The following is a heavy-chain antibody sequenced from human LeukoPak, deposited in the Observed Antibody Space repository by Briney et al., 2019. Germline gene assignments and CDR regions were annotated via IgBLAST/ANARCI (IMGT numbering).Heavy chain of an antibody. V-gene: IGHV3-7*01. CDR2: IKQDGSEK. CDR3: ARSTYYFDY. Sequence: PGGSLRLSCAASGFTFSDYWMSWVRQAPGKGLGWVANIKQDGSEKYYVDSVKGRFAISRDDARNSLYLQMNSLRAEDTAVYYCARSTYYFDYWGQGTLVTVSS. D-gene: IGHD2-2*01. J-gene: IGHJ4*02. CDR1: GFTFSDYW.